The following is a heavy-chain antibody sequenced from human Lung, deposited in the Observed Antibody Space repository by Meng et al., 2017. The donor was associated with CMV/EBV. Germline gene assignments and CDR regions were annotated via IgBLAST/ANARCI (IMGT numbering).Heavy chain of an antibody. CDR1: GFTFSSYS. CDR3: ARDVSPRSSAYFAIYYFYALDV. J-gene: IGHJ6*02. D-gene: IGHD2-21*01. Sequence: SCAASGFTFSSYSMNWVRQAPGKGLEWVSSISSSGTYIYYADSVKGRFTISRDNAQNSLYLQMNSLRAEDTAVYYCARDVSPRSSAYFAIYYFYALDVWXQGTXVTGSS. CDR2: ISSSGTYI. V-gene: IGHV3-21*01.